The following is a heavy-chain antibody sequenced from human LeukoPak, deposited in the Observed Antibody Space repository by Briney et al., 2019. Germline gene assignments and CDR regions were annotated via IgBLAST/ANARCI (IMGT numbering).Heavy chain of an antibody. V-gene: IGHV4-34*01. CDR1: GGSFSGYY. CDR2: INHSGST. J-gene: IGHJ4*02. D-gene: IGHD3-22*01. Sequence: TSETLSLTCAVYGGSFSGYYWSWIRQPPGKGLEWIGEINHSGSTDYNPSLKSRVTISVDTSKNQFSLKLSSVTAADTAVYYCARLRVDYYDSSGAPADYWGQGTLVTVSS. CDR3: ARLRVDYYDSSGAPADY.